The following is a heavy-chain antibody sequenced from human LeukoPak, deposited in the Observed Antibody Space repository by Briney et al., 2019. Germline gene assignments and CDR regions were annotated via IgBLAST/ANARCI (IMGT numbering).Heavy chain of an antibody. D-gene: IGHD3-22*01. J-gene: IGHJ4*02. CDR2: ISAYNGNT. Sequence: ASVKVSCKASGYTFTSYGISWVRQAPGQGLEWMGWISAYNGNTNYAQKLQGRVTMTTDTSTSTAYMELRSLRSDDTAVYYCARVRMIPPVGYFDYWGQGTLATVSS. CDR3: ARVRMIPPVGYFDY. V-gene: IGHV1-18*01. CDR1: GYTFTSYG.